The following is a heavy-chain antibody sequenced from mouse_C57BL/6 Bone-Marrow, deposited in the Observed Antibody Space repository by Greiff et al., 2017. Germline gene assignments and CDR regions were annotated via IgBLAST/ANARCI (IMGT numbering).Heavy chain of an antibody. CDR1: GYTFTDYY. J-gene: IGHJ2*01. D-gene: IGHD1-2*01. Sequence: EVQLQQSGPELVKPGASVKISCKASGYTFTDYYMNWVKQSHGKSLEWIGDINPNNGGTSYNQKFKGKATLTVDKSSSTAYMELRSLTSEDSAVYYCARRAHYYSYWGQGTTLTVSS. V-gene: IGHV1-26*01. CDR3: ARRAHYYSY. CDR2: INPNNGGT.